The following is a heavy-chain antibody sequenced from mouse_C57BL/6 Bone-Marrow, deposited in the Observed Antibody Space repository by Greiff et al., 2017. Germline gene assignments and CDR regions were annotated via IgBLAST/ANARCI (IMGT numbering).Heavy chain of an antibody. V-gene: IGHV1-76*01. CDR3: AREGTYDGYYSYYFDY. J-gene: IGHJ2*01. D-gene: IGHD2-3*01. CDR2: IYPGSGNT. CDR1: GYTFTDYY. Sequence: VKLVESGAELVRPGASVKLSCKASGYTFTDYYINWVKQRPGQGLEWIARIYPGSGNTYYNEKFKGKATLTAEKSSSNAYMQLSSLKSEDSAVYFCAREGTYDGYYSYYFDYWGQGTTLTVSS.